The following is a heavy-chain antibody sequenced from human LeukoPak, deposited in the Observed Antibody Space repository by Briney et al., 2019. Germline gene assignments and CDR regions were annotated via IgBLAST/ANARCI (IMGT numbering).Heavy chain of an antibody. J-gene: IGHJ4*02. CDR2: ISHTGDIT. Sequence: SETLSLTCAVYGGSFSNYYWIWIRQTPGKGQERIGEISHTGDITNYNPSLKSRVTISVDSSKKQFSLKVTSVTAADTGVYYCARVPDITARPCDSWGPGTLVIVSS. D-gene: IGHD1-1*01. CDR1: GGSFSNYY. V-gene: IGHV4-34*01. CDR3: ARVPDITARPCDS.